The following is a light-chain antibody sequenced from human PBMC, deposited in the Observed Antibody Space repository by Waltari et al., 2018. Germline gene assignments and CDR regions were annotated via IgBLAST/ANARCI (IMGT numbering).Light chain of an antibody. CDR1: QSISGY. CDR2: ATS. Sequence: DIQMTQSPSSLSASIGDRVTNICRASQSISGYLNWYQQSPGKAPKLLIYATSSLHTGVPSRFSGGGSGTDFTLTISSLQPEDFATYYCQQSFATPRTFGQGTRV. J-gene: IGKJ1*01. V-gene: IGKV1-39*01. CDR3: QQSFATPRT.